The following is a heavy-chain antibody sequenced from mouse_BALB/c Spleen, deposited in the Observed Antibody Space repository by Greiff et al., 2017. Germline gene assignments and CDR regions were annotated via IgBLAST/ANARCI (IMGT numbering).Heavy chain of an antibody. Sequence: EVKLVESGGGLVKPGGSLKLSCAASGFAFSSYDMSWVRQTPEKRLEWVAYISSGGGSTYYPDTVKGRFTISRDNAKNTLYLQMSSLKSEDTAMYYCAREGDYHYLDAMDYWGQGTSVTVSS. D-gene: IGHD2-4*01. CDR2: ISSGGGST. CDR3: AREGDYHYLDAMDY. J-gene: IGHJ4*01. CDR1: GFAFSSYD. V-gene: IGHV5-12-1*01.